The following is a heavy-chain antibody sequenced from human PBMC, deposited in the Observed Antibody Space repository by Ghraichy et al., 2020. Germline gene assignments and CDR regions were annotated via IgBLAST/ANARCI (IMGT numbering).Heavy chain of an antibody. CDR1: GFTFSSYA. D-gene: IGHD6-13*01. CDR3: ARSLAAAGMIGAFDI. J-gene: IGHJ3*02. Sequence: GGSLRLSCAASGFTFSSYAMSWVRQTPGKGLEWVSAISGSGGSTYYADSVKGRFTISRDNSKNTLYLQMNSLRAEDTAVYYCARSLAAAGMIGAFDIWGQGTMVTVSS. CDR2: ISGSGGST. V-gene: IGHV3-23*01.